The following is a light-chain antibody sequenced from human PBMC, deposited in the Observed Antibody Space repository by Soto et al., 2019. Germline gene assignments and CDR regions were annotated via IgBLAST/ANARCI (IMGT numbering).Light chain of an antibody. V-gene: IGKV3-11*01. J-gene: IGKJ5*01. CDR1: QSVSSY. CDR3: QQRSNWPSIT. CDR2: DAS. Sequence: EIVLTQSPATLSLSPGERPTLSCRSSQSVSSYLAWYQQKPGQAPRLLIYDASNRATGIPARFSGSGSGTDFTLTINSLEPEDFAVYYCQQRSNWPSITFGQGTRLEIK.